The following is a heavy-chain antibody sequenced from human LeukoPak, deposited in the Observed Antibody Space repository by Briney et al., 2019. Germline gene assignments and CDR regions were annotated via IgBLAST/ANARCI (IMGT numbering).Heavy chain of an antibody. V-gene: IGHV1-3*01. J-gene: IGHJ5*02. CDR1: GYTFTSYA. Sequence: ASVKVSCKASGYTFTSYAMHWVRQAPGQRLEWMGWINAGNGNTKYSQKFQGRVTITRDTSASTAYMELSSLRSEDTAVYYCARDSPLRSSSGYYPGTATAFDPWGQGTLVAVSS. CDR3: ARDSPLRSSSGYYPGTATAFDP. D-gene: IGHD3-22*01. CDR2: INAGNGNT.